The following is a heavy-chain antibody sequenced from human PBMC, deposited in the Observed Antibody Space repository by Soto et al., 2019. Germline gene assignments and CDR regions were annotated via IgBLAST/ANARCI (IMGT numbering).Heavy chain of an antibody. V-gene: IGHV3-74*01. Sequence: PGGSLRLSCAASGFTFSSYWMHWVRQAPGKGLVWVSRINSDGSSTSYADSVKGRFTISRDNAKNTLYLQMNSLRAEDTAVYYCASAYSSSSCDYGMDVWGQGTTVTVSS. D-gene: IGHD6-6*01. J-gene: IGHJ6*02. CDR3: ASAYSSSSCDYGMDV. CDR1: GFTFSSYW. CDR2: INSDGSST.